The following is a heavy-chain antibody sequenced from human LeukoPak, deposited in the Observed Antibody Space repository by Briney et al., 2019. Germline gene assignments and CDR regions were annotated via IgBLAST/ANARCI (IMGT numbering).Heavy chain of an antibody. CDR3: ARDRGYGDYASFFDY. CDR1: GFTFDTYS. D-gene: IGHD4-17*01. J-gene: IGHJ4*02. V-gene: IGHV3-48*02. CDR2: ISSSGGTI. Sequence: GGSLRHSCAASGFTFDTYSMNWVRQTPGKGLEWLSYISSSGGTIYYADSVKGRFTISRDNAKNSLYLQMNSLRDEDTAVYYCARDRGYGDYASFFDYWGQGTLVTVSS.